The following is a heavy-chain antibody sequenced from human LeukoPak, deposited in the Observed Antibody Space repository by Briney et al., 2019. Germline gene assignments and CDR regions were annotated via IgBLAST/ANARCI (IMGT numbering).Heavy chain of an antibody. CDR3: ARFLGYYKRWFDP. V-gene: IGHV1-2*02. D-gene: IGHD3-10*01. Sequence: ASVKVSCKASGYTFTGYYMHWVRQAPGQGLEWMGWINPNSGGTNYAQKFQGRVTMTRDTSISTAYMELSRLRSDDTAVYYRARFLGYYKRWFDPWGQGTLVTVSS. CDR1: GYTFTGYY. J-gene: IGHJ5*02. CDR2: INPNSGGT.